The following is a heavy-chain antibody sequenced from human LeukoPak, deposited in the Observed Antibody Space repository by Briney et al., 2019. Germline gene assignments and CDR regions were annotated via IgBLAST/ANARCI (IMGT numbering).Heavy chain of an antibody. CDR1: GFTFSSYA. V-gene: IGHV3-23*01. CDR3: ARVLRYSSSAFDP. D-gene: IGHD6-13*01. J-gene: IGHJ5*02. Sequence: GGSLRLPCAASGFTFSSYAMSWVRQAPGKGLEWVSAISGSGGSTYYADSVKGRFTISRDNAKNSLYLQMNSLRAKDTAVYYCARVLRYSSSAFDPWGQGTLVTVSS. CDR2: ISGSGGST.